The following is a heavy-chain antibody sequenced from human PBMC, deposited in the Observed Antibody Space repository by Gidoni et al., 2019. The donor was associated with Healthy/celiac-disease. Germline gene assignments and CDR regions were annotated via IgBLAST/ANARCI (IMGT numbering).Heavy chain of an antibody. V-gene: IGHV4-39*01. J-gene: IGHJ4*02. CDR2: IYYSGST. Sequence: DGLEWFGSIYYSGSTYYNPYPKSRVTISVDTSKNQVSLKLSSVTAADTAVYYCESPRITMVRGVDKIDYWGQGTLVTVSS. D-gene: IGHD3-10*01. CDR3: ESPRITMVRGVDKIDY.